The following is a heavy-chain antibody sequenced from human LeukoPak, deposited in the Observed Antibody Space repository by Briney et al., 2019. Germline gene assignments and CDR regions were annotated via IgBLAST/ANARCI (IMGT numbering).Heavy chain of an antibody. Sequence: GGSLRLSCAASGFTFNSYAMNWLRQAPGRGLEWVSGFSGSGGTTYYADSVKGRFTISRDNTKNTLYLQMNSLRAEDTAVYYCANGNRCTRANCLGYYYFNMGVWGKGATVTVSS. J-gene: IGHJ6*03. D-gene: IGHD2-8*01. CDR3: ANGNRCTRANCLGYYYFNMGV. CDR2: FSGSGGTT. V-gene: IGHV3-23*01. CDR1: GFTFNSYA.